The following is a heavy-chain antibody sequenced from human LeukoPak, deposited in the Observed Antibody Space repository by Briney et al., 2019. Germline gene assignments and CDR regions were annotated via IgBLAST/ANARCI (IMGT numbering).Heavy chain of an antibody. J-gene: IGHJ4*02. D-gene: IGHD3-9*01. V-gene: IGHV3-23*01. CDR3: ARSTHFDWLYLDY. CDR1: GFTLSSYE. CDR2: IDYSGGST. Sequence: PGGSLRLSCTASGFTLSSYEMSWIRQAPGKGLEWVSSIDYSGGSTYYADSVKGRFTISRDNAKNSLYLQMNSLRAEDTAVYYCARSTHFDWLYLDYWGQGTLVTVSS.